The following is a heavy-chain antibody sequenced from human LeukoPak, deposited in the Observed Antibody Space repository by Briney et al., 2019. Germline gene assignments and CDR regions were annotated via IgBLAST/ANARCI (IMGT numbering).Heavy chain of an antibody. CDR2: IKEDGSEK. J-gene: IGHJ4*02. Sequence: GGALRLSCAASGFTFSTFWMSWVRQAPGKGLERVANIKEDGSEKYYVASVKGRFTISRDSAKNSLYLQMNSLRAEDTAVYYCATSSGSRGLYFDFWGQGTLVTVSS. V-gene: IGHV3-7*01. D-gene: IGHD3-22*01. CDR1: GFTFSTFW. CDR3: ATSSGSRGLYFDF.